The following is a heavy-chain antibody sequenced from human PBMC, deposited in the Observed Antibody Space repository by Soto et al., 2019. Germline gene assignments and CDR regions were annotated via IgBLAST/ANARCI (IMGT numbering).Heavy chain of an antibody. Sequence: GGSLRLSCAASRFTFSDQYIDWGRPAPGEGLEWVGRIANKAHSYTTEYAASVKGRFTISRDDSKNSVSLEMNSLKTEDTAVYHCTRGYSSVSIYAFDVWGQGTTVT. CDR3: TRGYSSVSIYAFDV. J-gene: IGHJ3*01. V-gene: IGHV3-72*01. CDR2: IANKAHSYTT. CDR1: RFTFSDQY. D-gene: IGHD2-21*01.